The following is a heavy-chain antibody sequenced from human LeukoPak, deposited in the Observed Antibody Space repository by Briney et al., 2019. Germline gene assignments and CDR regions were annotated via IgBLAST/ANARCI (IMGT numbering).Heavy chain of an antibody. V-gene: IGHV3-30*18. J-gene: IGHJ4*02. D-gene: IGHD6-19*01. CDR3: AKDKSSSGLYFFDN. CDR1: GFTFSSYS. Sequence: GGSLRLSCAASGFTFSSYSMNWVRQAPGKGLEWVAVISYDGSSGYSADSVRGRFSISRDNSKNTLFLQMDSLRPEDTAVYYCAKDKSSSGLYFFDNWGQGTLVTVSS. CDR2: ISYDGSSG.